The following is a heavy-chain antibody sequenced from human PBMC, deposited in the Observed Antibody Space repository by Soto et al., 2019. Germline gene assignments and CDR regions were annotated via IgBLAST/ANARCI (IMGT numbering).Heavy chain of an antibody. D-gene: IGHD6-19*01. CDR1: GYRFPDFS. Sequence: QVQLVQSGAEVKKPGASVKVSCTTSGYRFPDFSMQWVRQGPEQRLEWVGWINAATGHTEYSQKFQGRVTITTDTSASTGYMELTSLRSEDTGVYYCARDYTSGWRDFEFWGQGTVVTVSS. V-gene: IGHV1-3*01. CDR2: INAATGHT. J-gene: IGHJ4*02. CDR3: ARDYTSGWRDFEF.